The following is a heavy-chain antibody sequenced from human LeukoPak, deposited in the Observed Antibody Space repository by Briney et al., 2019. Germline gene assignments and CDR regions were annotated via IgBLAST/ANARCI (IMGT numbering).Heavy chain of an antibody. CDR2: INPSGGST. Sequence: GASVKVSCKASGYTFTGYYMHWVRQAPGQGLEWMGWINPSGGSTSYAQKFQGRVTMTRDMSTSTVYMELSSLRSEDTAVYYCARDLIRSDYYPDYWGQGTLVTVSS. D-gene: IGHD3-10*01. J-gene: IGHJ4*02. CDR3: ARDLIRSDYYPDY. V-gene: IGHV1-46*01. CDR1: GYTFTGYY.